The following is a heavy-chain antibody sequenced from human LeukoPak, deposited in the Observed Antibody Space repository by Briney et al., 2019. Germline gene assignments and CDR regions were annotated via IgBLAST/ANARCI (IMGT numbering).Heavy chain of an antibody. CDR2: ISWNSGSI. Sequence: GGSLRLSCAASGFTFDDYAMHWVRQAPGKGLEWVSGISWNSGSIGYADSVKGRFTISRDNAKNSLYLQMNSLRAEDTALYYCARIGWFGEPYWGQGTLVTVSS. J-gene: IGHJ4*02. CDR3: ARIGWFGEPY. V-gene: IGHV3-9*01. D-gene: IGHD3-10*01. CDR1: GFTFDDYA.